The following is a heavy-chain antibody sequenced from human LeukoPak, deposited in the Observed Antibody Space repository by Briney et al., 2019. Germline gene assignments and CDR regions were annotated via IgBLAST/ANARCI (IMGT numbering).Heavy chain of an antibody. Sequence: GGSLRLSCAASGFTFTTYWMSWVRQAPGKGLEWVANINQDGTEKYYVDPVKGRFTISRDNAKNSLDLQMNSLRVEDTAVYYCAKVAKYYYGSETYYFFEHWGQGTPVTASS. CDR2: INQDGTEK. V-gene: IGHV3-7*01. CDR3: AKVAKYYYGSETYYFFEH. CDR1: GFTFTTYW. D-gene: IGHD3-10*01. J-gene: IGHJ4*02.